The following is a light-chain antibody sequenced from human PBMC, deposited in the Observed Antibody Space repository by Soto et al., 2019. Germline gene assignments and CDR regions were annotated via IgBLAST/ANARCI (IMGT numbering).Light chain of an antibody. J-gene: IGKJ1*01. CDR3: QKYYSAPET. CDR1: QGISSY. Sequence: DIQMTQSPSSLSASVGDRVTITCRASQGISSYLAWYQQKPGKVPKVLIYAASTLQSGVPSRFSGSGSGTEFTLTISSLQPEDVATYYCQKYYSAPETLGQGTKVEIK. V-gene: IGKV1-27*01. CDR2: AAS.